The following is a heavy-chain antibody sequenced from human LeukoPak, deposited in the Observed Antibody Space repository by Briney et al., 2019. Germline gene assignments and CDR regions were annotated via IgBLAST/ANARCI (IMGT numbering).Heavy chain of an antibody. CDR1: GFTFSSYW. V-gene: IGHV3-7*01. D-gene: IGHD3-10*01. J-gene: IGHJ4*02. Sequence: GGPLRPSWAASGFTFSSYWMSWVRQAPGKGLEWVANIKQDGSEKYYVDSVKGRFTISRDNAKNSLYLQMNSLRAEDTAVYYCARVGAYYGSGSYFPHTYWGQGTLVTVSS. CDR2: IKQDGSEK. CDR3: ARVGAYYGSGSYFPHTY.